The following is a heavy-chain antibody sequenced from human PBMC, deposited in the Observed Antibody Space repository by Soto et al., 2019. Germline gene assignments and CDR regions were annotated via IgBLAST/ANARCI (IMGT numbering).Heavy chain of an antibody. CDR1: GYTFTSYD. Sequence: QVQLVQSGAEVKKPGASVKVSCKASGYTFTSYDINWVRQATGQGLAWMGWMNPNSGNTVYAQKFQGRVTMTRHTSISTAYMELSSLRSEDTAVYYCAREKSSGYYYDYWGQGTLVTVAS. CDR3: AREKSSGYYYDY. CDR2: MNPNSGNT. V-gene: IGHV1-8*01. D-gene: IGHD3-22*01. J-gene: IGHJ4*02.